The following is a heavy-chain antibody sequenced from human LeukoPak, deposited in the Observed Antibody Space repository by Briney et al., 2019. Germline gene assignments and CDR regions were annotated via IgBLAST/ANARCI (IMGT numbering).Heavy chain of an antibody. CDR2: ISSSGYDK. Sequence: HPGGSLRLSCTASGFSFSDYGMHWVRQAPGKGLEWLAVISSSGYDKYYADSVKGRFTISRDNSKNTLYLQMSGLRFEDTAVYYCAKLGTSTVTTGYWGRGTLVTVSS. J-gene: IGHJ4*02. V-gene: IGHV3-30*18. CDR1: GFSFSDYG. D-gene: IGHD4-17*01. CDR3: AKLGTSTVTTGY.